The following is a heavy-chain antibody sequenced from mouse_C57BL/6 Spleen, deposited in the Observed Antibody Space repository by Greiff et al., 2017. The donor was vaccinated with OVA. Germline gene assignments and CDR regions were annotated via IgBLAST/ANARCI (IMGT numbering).Heavy chain of an antibody. CDR1: GYTFTSYG. Sequence: QVQLQQSGAELARPGASVKLSCKASGYTFTSYGISWVKQRTGQGLEWIGEIYPRSGNTYYNEKFKGKAILTADKSSSTAYMELRSLTSEDSAVYYCTMGWLLRYFDVWGTGTTVTVSS. V-gene: IGHV1-81*01. D-gene: IGHD2-3*01. J-gene: IGHJ1*03. CDR2: IYPRSGNT. CDR3: TMGWLLRYFDV.